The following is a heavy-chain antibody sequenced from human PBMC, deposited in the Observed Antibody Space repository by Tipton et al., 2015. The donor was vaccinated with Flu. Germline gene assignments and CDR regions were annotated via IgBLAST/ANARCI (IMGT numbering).Heavy chain of an antibody. J-gene: IGHJ4*02. D-gene: IGHD3-10*02. CDR1: GYSISSAYY. Sequence: TLSLTCAVSGYSISSAYYWGWVRQPPGKGLEWIGTIYHSGTTYYNPSLRSRLTMSVDTSKNQFSLKLSSVTAADTAVYYCARHTGDSVRGVIDYWGQGTLVTASS. V-gene: IGHV4-38-2*01. CDR3: ARHTGDSVRGVIDY. CDR2: IYHSGTT.